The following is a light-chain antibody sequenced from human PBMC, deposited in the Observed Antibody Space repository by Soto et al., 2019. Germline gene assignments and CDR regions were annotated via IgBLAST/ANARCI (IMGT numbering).Light chain of an antibody. CDR1: SSDVGAYIF. CDR3: VSFTTSRSYV. Sequence: QSVLTQPASVSGSPGQSITISCTGTSSDVGAYIFVSWYQQHPGKAPKRMIYDIINRPSGVSNRFSGSKSGNTASLTISGLQAEDEADYCCVSFTTSRSYVFGTGTKVNRP. V-gene: IGLV2-14*03. CDR2: DII. J-gene: IGLJ1*01.